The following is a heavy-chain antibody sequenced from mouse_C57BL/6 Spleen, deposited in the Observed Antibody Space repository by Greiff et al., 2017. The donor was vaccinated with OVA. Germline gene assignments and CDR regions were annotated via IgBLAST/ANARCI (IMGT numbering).Heavy chain of an antibody. Sequence: QVQLQQSGAELARPGASVKLSCKASGYTFTSYGISWVKQRTGQGLEWIGEIYPRSGNTYYNEKFKGKATLTADKSSSTAYMELRSLTSEDSAVYFCARGDGNYVVLYYFDYWGQGTTLTVSS. CDR2: IYPRSGNT. V-gene: IGHV1-81*01. D-gene: IGHD2-1*01. CDR1: GYTFTSYG. J-gene: IGHJ2*01. CDR3: ARGDGNYVVLYYFDY.